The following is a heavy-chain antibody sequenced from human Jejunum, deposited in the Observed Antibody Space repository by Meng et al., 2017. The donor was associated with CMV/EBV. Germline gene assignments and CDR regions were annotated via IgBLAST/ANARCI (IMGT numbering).Heavy chain of an antibody. V-gene: IGHV1-46*03. CDR3: TRGGGGSGGRFDY. J-gene: IGHJ4*02. D-gene: IGHD6-19*01. CDR1: GYTFTTYY. CDR2: INPSGGST. Sequence: QVQLVQSGAEVKKPGASVKVYCKASGYTFTTYYMHWVRQAPGQGLEWMGIINPSGGSTSYAQNFQGRVTMTRDTSTSAVYMELSSLKSEDTAVYYCTRGGGGSGGRFDYWGQGTLVTVSS.